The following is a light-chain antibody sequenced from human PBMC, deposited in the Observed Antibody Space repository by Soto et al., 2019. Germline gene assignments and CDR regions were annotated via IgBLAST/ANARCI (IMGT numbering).Light chain of an antibody. CDR2: DAS. CDR1: QRISTY. CDR3: QQIYSPPDT. Sequence: DIQMTQSPSSLSATVGDRVTITCRASQRISTYLVWYQQRQGSAPKLLIYDASSLQSGVPSRFSGSGSGTDFTLTIGSLQPEDFATYSCQQIYSPPDTFGQGTKLEIK. J-gene: IGKJ2*01. V-gene: IGKV1-39*01.